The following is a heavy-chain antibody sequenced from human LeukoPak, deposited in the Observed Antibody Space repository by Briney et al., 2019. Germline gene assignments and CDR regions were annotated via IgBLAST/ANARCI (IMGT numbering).Heavy chain of an antibody. Sequence: GGSLGLSCAASGFTFSSYWRHWIRQAPGKGLVWVSRINSDGSSTTYADSVKGRFTISRDNAKNTLYLQMNSLRAEDTGVYYCAREFYCTSASCHDYWGQGTLVTVSS. CDR1: GFTFSSYW. J-gene: IGHJ4*02. CDR2: INSDGSST. V-gene: IGHV3-74*01. CDR3: AREFYCTSASCHDY. D-gene: IGHD2-2*01.